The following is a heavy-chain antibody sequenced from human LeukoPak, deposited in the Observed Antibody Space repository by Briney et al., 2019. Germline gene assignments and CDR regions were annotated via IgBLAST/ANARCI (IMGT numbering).Heavy chain of an antibody. CDR1: GFTFSSYW. Sequence: GGSLRLSCAASGFTFSSYWMHWVRQAPGKGLVWVTRINSDGSSTSYADSVKGRFTISRDNAKNTLYLQMNSLRAEDTAVYYCARTPYSSSWTLGYWGQGTLVTVSS. J-gene: IGHJ4*02. D-gene: IGHD6-13*01. CDR3: ARTPYSSSWTLGY. V-gene: IGHV3-74*01. CDR2: INSDGSST.